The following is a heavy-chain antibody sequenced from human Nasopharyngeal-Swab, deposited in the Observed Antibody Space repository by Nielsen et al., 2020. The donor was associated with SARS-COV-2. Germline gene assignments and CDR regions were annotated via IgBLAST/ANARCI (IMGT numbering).Heavy chain of an antibody. D-gene: IGHD1-26*01. CDR3: TRHGSYPYYYYYYGIDV. CDR2: IKSKTDGGTT. Sequence: GESLKISCAASGFTFSNAWMSWVRQAPGKGLEWVGRIKSKTDGGTTDNAAPVKGRFTISRDDSKNTLYLQMNSLKTEDTAVYYCTRHGSYPYYYYYYGIDVWGQGTTVTVSS. J-gene: IGHJ6*02. V-gene: IGHV3-15*01. CDR1: GFTFSNAW.